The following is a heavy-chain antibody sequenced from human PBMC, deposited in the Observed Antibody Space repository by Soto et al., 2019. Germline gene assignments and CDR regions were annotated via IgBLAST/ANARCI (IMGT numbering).Heavy chain of an antibody. V-gene: IGHV3-48*03. CDR1: GFPFSNFE. CDR3: APGGATGGDR. J-gene: IGHJ5*02. Sequence: EVQLVESGGGLVQPGGSLRLSCAASGFPFSNFEMNWVRQAPGKGLEWISYISSTASTKYYADSVKGRFTISRDNAKNSLFLQMNSLRPEDTAVYYCAPGGATGGDRWGQGTLVTVSS. D-gene: IGHD2-8*02. CDR2: ISSTASTK.